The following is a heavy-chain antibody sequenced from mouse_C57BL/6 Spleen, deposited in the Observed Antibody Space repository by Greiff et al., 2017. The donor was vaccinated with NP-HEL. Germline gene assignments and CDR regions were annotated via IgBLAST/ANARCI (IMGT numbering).Heavy chain of an antibody. D-gene: IGHD2-3*01. Sequence: QVQLKESGAELVKPGASVKISCKASGYAFSSYWMNWVKQRPGKGLEWIGQIYPGDGDTNYNRKFKGKATLTADKSSSTAYMQLSSLTSEDSAVYFCARSGYYPFAYWGQGTLVTVSA. V-gene: IGHV1-80*01. CDR3: ARSGYYPFAY. CDR1: GYAFSSYW. CDR2: IYPGDGDT. J-gene: IGHJ3*01.